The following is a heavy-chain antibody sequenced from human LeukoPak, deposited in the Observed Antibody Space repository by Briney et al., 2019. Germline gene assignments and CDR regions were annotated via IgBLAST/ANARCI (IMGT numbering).Heavy chain of an antibody. CDR1: GFTVSSNY. CDR3: ATVDYGGFDY. D-gene: IGHD4-23*01. J-gene: IGHJ4*02. CDR2: IYSGGST. Sequence: GGSLRLSCAASGFTVSSNYMSWVRQAPGKGLEWVSVIYSGGSTYYADSVKGRFTISRDNAKNSLYLQMNSLRAEDTAVYYCATVDYGGFDYWGQGTLVTVSS. V-gene: IGHV3-53*01.